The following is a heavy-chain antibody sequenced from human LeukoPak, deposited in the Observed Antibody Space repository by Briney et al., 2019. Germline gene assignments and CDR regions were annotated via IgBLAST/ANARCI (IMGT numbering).Heavy chain of an antibody. CDR1: GVPFTSYW. Sequence: QPGGSLRLSCAASGVPFTSYWMHWVRPAPGKGLVWVSRISSDGTDTTYAASVKGRFTISRDNAKNTLYLQMNSLRAEDTAVYYCARDVNHAMDVWGQGTTVIVSS. J-gene: IGHJ6*02. CDR2: ISSDGTDT. V-gene: IGHV3-74*01. CDR3: ARDVNHAMDV.